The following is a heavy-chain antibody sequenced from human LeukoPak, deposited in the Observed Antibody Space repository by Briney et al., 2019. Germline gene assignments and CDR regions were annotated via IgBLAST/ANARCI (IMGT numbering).Heavy chain of an antibody. Sequence: SVKVSCKASGGTFSSYAISWVRQAPGQGLKWMGGIIPIFGTANYAQKFQGRVTITTDESTSTAYMELSSLRSEDTAVYYCASEVVVVAARDSLGYYFDYWGQGTLVTVSS. V-gene: IGHV1-69*05. D-gene: IGHD2-15*01. CDR2: IIPIFGTA. CDR1: GGTFSSYA. J-gene: IGHJ4*02. CDR3: ASEVVVVAARDSLGYYFDY.